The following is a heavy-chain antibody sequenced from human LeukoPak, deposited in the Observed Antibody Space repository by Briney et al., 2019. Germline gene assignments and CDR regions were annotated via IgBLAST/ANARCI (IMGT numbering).Heavy chain of an antibody. D-gene: IGHD6-19*01. CDR2: INPKTGDT. V-gene: IGHV1-2*02. J-gene: IGHJ5*01. CDR3: AREEIAVGGPPPRWFDS. CDR1: GYTFSDYY. Sequence: ASVKVSCKASGYTFSDYYIHWVRQAPGERLQWMGWINPKTGDTNYPQKSQGRVTLTRDTSISTASMELSRLRSDDTAVYYCAREEIAVGGPPPRWFDSWGQGTLVTVSS.